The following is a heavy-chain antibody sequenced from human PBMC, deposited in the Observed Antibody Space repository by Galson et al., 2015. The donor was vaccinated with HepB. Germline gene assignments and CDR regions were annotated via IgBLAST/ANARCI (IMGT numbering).Heavy chain of an antibody. J-gene: IGHJ4*02. CDR1: GYTFTSFI. V-gene: IGHV7-4-1*02. CDR3: ARDSDGSGHYYEDYFDY. CDR2: INTKTGSP. D-gene: IGHD3-22*01. Sequence: SVKVSCKASGYTFTSFIINWVRQAPGQGLEWMGWINTKTGSPMYAQDFTGRFVFSVDTSVNTAYLQISSLAPDDTAIYFCARDSDGSGHYYEDYFDYWGQGTLVTVSS.